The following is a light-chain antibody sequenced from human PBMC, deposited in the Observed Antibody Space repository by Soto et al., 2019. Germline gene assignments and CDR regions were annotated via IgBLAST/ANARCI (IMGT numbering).Light chain of an antibody. CDR3: QQGNSFPLT. J-gene: IGKJ4*01. V-gene: IGKV1-12*01. CDR2: AAI. Sequence: DIQMTQSPSSVSASIGDRVTITCRASQDIDSWLAWFQQKPGEAPRRLIYAAISLHSGVPSRFSGAGSGTDFSLTISSLQPEDFATYFCQQGNSFPLTLGGGTKVEIK. CDR1: QDIDSW.